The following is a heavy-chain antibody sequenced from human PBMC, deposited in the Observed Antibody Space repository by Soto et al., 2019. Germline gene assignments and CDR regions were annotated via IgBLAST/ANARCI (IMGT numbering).Heavy chain of an antibody. V-gene: IGHV1-8*01. Sequence: QVQLVQSGAEVKKPVASVKVSCEDSGYTFTSYEINWVRQATGQGREWMGWMNPNSGNTGYAQKFQGRVTMTRNTSISTAYMELSCLRSEDTAVYYCARWPDGYYYYGMDVWGQGTTVTVSS. CDR1: GYTFTSYE. CDR3: ARWPDGYYYYGMDV. CDR2: MNPNSGNT. J-gene: IGHJ6*02.